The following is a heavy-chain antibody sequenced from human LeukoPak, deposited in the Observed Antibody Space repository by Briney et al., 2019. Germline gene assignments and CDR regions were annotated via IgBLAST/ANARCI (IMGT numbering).Heavy chain of an antibody. D-gene: IGHD1-14*01. CDR3: ALNRGYKKYDV. V-gene: IGHV4-34*01. J-gene: IGHJ4*02. Sequence: PSETLSLTCAVYGGSFSGYYGSGIRQPPGKGREGIGEINHSGSTNYNPSLKSRVTISVDTSKSQFPLKLSSVTAADTAVYYCALNRGYKKYDVWGQGTLVTVSS. CDR1: GGSFSGYY. CDR2: INHSGST.